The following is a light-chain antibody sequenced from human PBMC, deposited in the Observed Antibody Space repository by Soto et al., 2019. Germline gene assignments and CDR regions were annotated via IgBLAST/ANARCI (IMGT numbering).Light chain of an antibody. V-gene: IGLV2-14*01. Sequence: QSAQTQPASVSGSPGQSITCSCTGTSSDVGDGDFVSWYQQRPGKAPKLMIYKVSNRPSGVSNRFSGSKSGNTASLTISGLQAEDEADYYCCSYTRSYTWVFGGETKVTVL. J-gene: IGLJ3*02. CDR1: SSDVGDGDF. CDR2: KVS. CDR3: CSYTRSYTWV.